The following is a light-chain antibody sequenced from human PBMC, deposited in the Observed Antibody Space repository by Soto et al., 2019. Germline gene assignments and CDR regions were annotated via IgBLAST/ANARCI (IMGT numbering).Light chain of an antibody. CDR3: CSYADKYTYV. CDR2: DVT. CDR1: SSDIGDYDY. V-gene: IGLV2-11*01. J-gene: IGLJ1*01. Sequence: QSVLTQPRSVSGSPGQSVTISCTGTSSDIGDYDYVSWYQHHAGKTPKLMIYDVTKRPSGVPDRFSGSKSGSTASLTISGXQADDEADYYCCSYADKYTYVFGTGTKVTV.